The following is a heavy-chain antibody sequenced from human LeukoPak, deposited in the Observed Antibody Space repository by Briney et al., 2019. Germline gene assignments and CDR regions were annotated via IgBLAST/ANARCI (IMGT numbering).Heavy chain of an antibody. Sequence: GSSLRLSCAASGFIFSSYAMHWVRQAPGKGLEWLALISYDGSNKYYADSVKGRFTISRDNSKNTLYLQMNSLRAEDTAVYYCEGVSSSSTLVDYWGQGTLVTVSS. CDR2: ISYDGSNK. D-gene: IGHD6-6*01. J-gene: IGHJ4*02. CDR3: EGVSSSSTLVDY. CDR1: GFIFSSYA. V-gene: IGHV3-30-3*01.